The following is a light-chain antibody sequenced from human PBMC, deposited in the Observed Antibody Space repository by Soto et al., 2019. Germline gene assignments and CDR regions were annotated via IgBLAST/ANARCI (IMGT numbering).Light chain of an antibody. Sequence: DIQMTQSPSTLSASVGDRVTITCRASQSISSWLAWYQQKPGKAPKLLIYDASSLESGVPSRFSGSGSGTEFPLTISSLQPDDFATYYCQQYNSYPVTFGQGTKVEIQ. CDR3: QQYNSYPVT. CDR2: DAS. V-gene: IGKV1-5*01. J-gene: IGKJ1*01. CDR1: QSISSW.